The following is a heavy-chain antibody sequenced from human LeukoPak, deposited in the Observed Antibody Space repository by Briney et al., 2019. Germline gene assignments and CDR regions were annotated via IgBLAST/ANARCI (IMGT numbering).Heavy chain of an antibody. Sequence: PSETLSVTCTVSGGSISTYYWSWIRQPPGKGLEWIGYIHYSGTTNYNPSLKNRVTISLDTSKNQFSLNLGSVTAADTAVYFCARMGGYSGYATHWGQGTLVTVSS. CDR3: ARMGGYSGYATH. V-gene: IGHV4-59*08. J-gene: IGHJ4*02. CDR2: IHYSGTT. D-gene: IGHD5-12*01. CDR1: GGSISTYY.